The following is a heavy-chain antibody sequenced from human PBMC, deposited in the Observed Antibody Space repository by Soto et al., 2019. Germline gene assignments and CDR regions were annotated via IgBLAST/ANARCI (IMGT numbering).Heavy chain of an antibody. CDR2: MNPKTGKA. J-gene: IGHJ4*02. D-gene: IGHD5-12*01. Sequence: QVQLVQSGAEVKEPGASVKVSCQASGYTFTTYDINWVRQATGQGLEWMGWMNPKTGKAGYARKFQGRVTMTRNTSTSTAYLEVSSLRSEDTAVFFCVRGPYSGFAYWGQGTLVTVSS. V-gene: IGHV1-8*01. CDR3: VRGPYSGFAY. CDR1: GYTFTTYD.